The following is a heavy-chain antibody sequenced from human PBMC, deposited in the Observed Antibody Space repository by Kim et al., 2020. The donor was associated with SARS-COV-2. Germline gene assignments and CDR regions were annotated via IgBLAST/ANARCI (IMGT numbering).Heavy chain of an antibody. D-gene: IGHD5-12*01. CDR2: IYYSGST. J-gene: IGHJ4*02. CDR3: ARQAVGYGRREGVFDY. Sequence: SETLSLTCTVSGGSISSSSYYWGWIRQPPGKGLEWIGSIYYSGSTYYNPSLKSRVTISVDTSKNQFSLKLSSVTAADTAVYYCARQAVGYGRREGVFDYWGQGTLVTVSS. V-gene: IGHV4-39*01. CDR1: GGSISSSSYY.